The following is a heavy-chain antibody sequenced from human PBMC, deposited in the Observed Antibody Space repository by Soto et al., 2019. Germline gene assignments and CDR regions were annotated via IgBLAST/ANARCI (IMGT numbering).Heavy chain of an antibody. CDR2: ISAYNGNT. CDR1: GYTFTSYG. CDR3: ARRGACSSTSCYVWDGYYYMDV. J-gene: IGHJ6*03. D-gene: IGHD2-2*01. V-gene: IGHV1-18*01. Sequence: ASVKVSCKASGYTFTSYGISWVRQAPGQGLEWMGWISAYNGNTNYAQKLQGRVTMTTDTSTSTAYMELRSLRSDDTAVYYCARRGACSSTSCYVWDGYYYMDVWGKGTTVTVSS.